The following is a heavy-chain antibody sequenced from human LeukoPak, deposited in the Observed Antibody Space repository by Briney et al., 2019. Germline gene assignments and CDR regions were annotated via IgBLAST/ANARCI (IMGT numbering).Heavy chain of an antibody. CDR1: GGSFSGYY. D-gene: IGHD6-19*01. V-gene: IGHV4-34*01. CDR2: INHSGST. J-gene: IGHJ4*02. Sequence: PSEPLSLTCAGYGGSFSGYYWSWIRQPPGKGLEWIGEINHSGSTNYNPSPKSRFTISVDTSKNQFSLKLSSVTAADTAVYYCARGLLAVAGHMGLGYWGQGTLVIVSS. CDR3: ARGLLAVAGHMGLGY.